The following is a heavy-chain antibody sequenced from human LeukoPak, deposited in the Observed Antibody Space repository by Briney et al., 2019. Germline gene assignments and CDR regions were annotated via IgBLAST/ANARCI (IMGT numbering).Heavy chain of an antibody. CDR3: AKDTGRPTDAITMEDNAFDI. CDR2: ISWSSGII. CDR1: GFTFYDHG. J-gene: IGHJ3*02. D-gene: IGHD3-3*01. V-gene: IGHV3-9*01. Sequence: GGSLRLSCAASGFTFYDHGMHWVRHAPGKGLERGSGISWSSGIIDYADSVKGRFTISRDNAETSLYLQMDSLRAEDTALYYCAKDTGRPTDAITMEDNAFDIWGQGTMVTVSS.